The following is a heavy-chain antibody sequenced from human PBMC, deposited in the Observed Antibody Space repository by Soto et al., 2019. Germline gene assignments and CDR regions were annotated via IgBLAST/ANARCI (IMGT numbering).Heavy chain of an antibody. CDR3: ARVYCLGCSYPNYFDY. D-gene: IGHD3-16*01. CDR1: CYTFTSYG. Sequence: GESLKISCKASCYTFTSYGISCVRQAPGQGLEWMGWISAYNGNTNYAQKLQGRVTMTTDTSTSTAYMELRSLRSDDTAVYYCARVYCLGCSYPNYFDYWGQGTLVTVSS. CDR2: ISAYNGNT. V-gene: IGHV1-18*01. J-gene: IGHJ4*02.